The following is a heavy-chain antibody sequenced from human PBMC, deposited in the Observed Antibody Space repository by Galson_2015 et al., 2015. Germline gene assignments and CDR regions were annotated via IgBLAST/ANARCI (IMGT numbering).Heavy chain of an antibody. Sequence: SVKVSCKASGYTFTGYYMHWVRQAPGQGLEWMGRINPNSGGTNYAQKFQGRVTMTRDTSISTAYMELSRLRSDDTAVYYCARDFVSYNSAWFDPWGQGTLVTVSS. V-gene: IGHV1-2*06. CDR3: ARDFVSYNSAWFDP. D-gene: IGHD1-1*01. CDR1: GYTFTGYY. J-gene: IGHJ5*02. CDR2: INPNSGGT.